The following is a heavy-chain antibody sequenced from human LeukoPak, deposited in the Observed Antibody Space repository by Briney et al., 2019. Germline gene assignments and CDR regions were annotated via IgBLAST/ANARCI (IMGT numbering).Heavy chain of an antibody. D-gene: IGHD3-10*01. CDR3: ATGPSYGSGSYSQIDY. CDR1: GYTLTELS. V-gene: IGHV1-24*01. Sequence: GASVQVSCKVSGYTLTELSMHWVRQAPGKGLEWMGGFDPEDGETIYAQKFQGRVTMTEDTSTDTAYKELSSLRSEDTAVYYCATGPSYGSGSYSQIDYWGQGTLVTVSS. CDR2: FDPEDGET. J-gene: IGHJ4*02.